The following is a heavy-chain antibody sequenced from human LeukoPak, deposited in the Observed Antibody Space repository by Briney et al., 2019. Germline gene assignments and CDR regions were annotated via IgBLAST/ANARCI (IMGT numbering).Heavy chain of an antibody. Sequence: PGGSLRLSCAASGFTFSSYAMSWDRQAPGKGLEWVSAISGSGGSTYYADSVKGRFTISRDNSKNTLYLQMNSLRAEDTAVYYCAKGLRMITFGGVIATNPYYYGMDVWGQGTTVTVSS. CDR3: AKGLRMITFGGVIATNPYYYGMDV. CDR2: ISGSGGST. V-gene: IGHV3-23*01. D-gene: IGHD3-16*02. CDR1: GFTFSSYA. J-gene: IGHJ6*02.